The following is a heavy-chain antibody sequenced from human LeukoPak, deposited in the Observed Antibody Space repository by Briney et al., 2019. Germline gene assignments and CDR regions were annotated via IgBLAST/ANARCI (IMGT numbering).Heavy chain of an antibody. CDR2: IYDSGST. V-gene: IGHV4-59*01. CDR3: ARVVGRYCSSTSCYIDY. D-gene: IGHD2-2*01. Sequence: SETLSLTCTVSGGSISTYYWSWLRQPPGKGLEWIGYIYDSGSTNYNPSLKSRVTISEDTSKRQLSLNLRSVTAADTAVYYCARVVGRYCSSTSCYIDYWGQGTLVTVSS. CDR1: GGSISTYY. J-gene: IGHJ4*02.